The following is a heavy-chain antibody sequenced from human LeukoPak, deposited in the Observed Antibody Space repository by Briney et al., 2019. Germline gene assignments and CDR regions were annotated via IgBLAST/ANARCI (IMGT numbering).Heavy chain of an antibody. CDR1: GYTFTGYY. CDR3: ARDPRDTIFGVANWFDP. Sequence: GASVKVSCKASGYTFTGYYMHWVRQAPGQGLEWMGWINPNSGGTNYAQKFQGRVTMTRDTSISTAYMELSRLRSDDTAVYYCARDPRDTIFGVANWFDPWGQGTLVTVSS. CDR2: INPNSGGT. D-gene: IGHD3-3*01. J-gene: IGHJ5*02. V-gene: IGHV1-2*02.